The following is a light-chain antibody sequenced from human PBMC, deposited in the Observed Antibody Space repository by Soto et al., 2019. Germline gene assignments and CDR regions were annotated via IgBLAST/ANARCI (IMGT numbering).Light chain of an antibody. Sequence: QSALTQPASVSGSPGQSITISCSGTSGDIGSYNFVSWYQQHPGKAPKLMIYDVSNRPSGVSNRFSGSKSGNTASLTISGLQAEDEADYYCTSFTTINTHVIGPGSKVTVL. V-gene: IGLV2-14*03. CDR3: TSFTTINTHV. J-gene: IGLJ1*01. CDR1: SGDIGSYNF. CDR2: DVS.